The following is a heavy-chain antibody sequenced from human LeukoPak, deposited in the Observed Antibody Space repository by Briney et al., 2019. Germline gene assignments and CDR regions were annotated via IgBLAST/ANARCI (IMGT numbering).Heavy chain of an antibody. J-gene: IGHJ4*02. D-gene: IGHD4-17*01. CDR1: GFTFSSYS. CDR3: ARDPNYGDYRGRDRGFDY. CDR2: ISSSSSYI. Sequence: GGSLRLSCAASGFTFSSYSMNWVRQAPGKGLEWVSSISSSSSYIYYADSVKGRFTISRDNAKNSLYLQMNSLRAEDTAVYYCARDPNYGDYRGRDRGFDYWGQGTLVTVSS. V-gene: IGHV3-21*01.